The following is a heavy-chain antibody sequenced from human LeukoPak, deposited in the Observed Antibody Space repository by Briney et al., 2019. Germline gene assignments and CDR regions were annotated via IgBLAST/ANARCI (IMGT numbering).Heavy chain of an antibody. CDR2: MNPNSGGT. CDR1: GYTFTAYY. D-gene: IGHD6-25*01. V-gene: IGHV1-2*02. Sequence: ASVKVSCKASGYTFTAYYIHWVRQAPGQGLEWMAWMNPNSGGTSYAQKFQGRVTMTMDTSISTAYMELSRLTFDDTAVYYCAINKAGKSLDYWGQGTLVTVSS. CDR3: AINKAGKSLDY. J-gene: IGHJ4*02.